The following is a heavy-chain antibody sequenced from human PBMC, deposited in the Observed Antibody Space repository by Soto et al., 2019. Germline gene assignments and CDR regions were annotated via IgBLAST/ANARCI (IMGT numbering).Heavy chain of an antibody. V-gene: IGHV3-9*01. CDR3: AKDRSLYSSSWYYFDY. J-gene: IGHJ4*02. CDR1: GFTFDDYA. CDR2: ISWNSGSI. D-gene: IGHD6-13*01. Sequence: GGSLRLSCAASGFTFDDYAMHWVRQAPGKGLEWVSGISWNSGSIGYADSVKGRFTISRDNAKNSLYLQMNSLRAEDTALYYCAKDRSLYSSSWYYFDYWGQGTLVTVSS.